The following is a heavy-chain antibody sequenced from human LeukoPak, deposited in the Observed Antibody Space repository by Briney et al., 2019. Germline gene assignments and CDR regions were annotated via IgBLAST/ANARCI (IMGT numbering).Heavy chain of an antibody. D-gene: IGHD6-13*01. CDR2: IYHSGST. V-gene: IGHV4-38-2*02. Sequence: SETLSLTCTVSGYSISSGYYWGWIRQPPGKGLEWIGSIYHSGSTHYNPSLKSRVTISVDTSKNQFSLKLSSVTAADTAVYYCARDRRIAAADPFDYWGQGTLVTVSS. J-gene: IGHJ4*02. CDR3: ARDRRIAAADPFDY. CDR1: GYSISSGYY.